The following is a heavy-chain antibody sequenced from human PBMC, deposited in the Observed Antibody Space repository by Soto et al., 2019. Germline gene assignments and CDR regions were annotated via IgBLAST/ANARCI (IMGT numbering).Heavy chain of an antibody. D-gene: IGHD1-7*01. J-gene: IGHJ6*03. V-gene: IGHV3-23*01. CDR2: ISGSGGST. Sequence: PGGSLRLSCAASGFTFSSYAMSWVRQAPGKGLEWVSAISGSGGSTYYADSGKGRLTISRDNSKNTLYLQMNSLRAEDTAVYYCAIGTSMRLELPSYYMDVWGKGTTVTVSS. CDR3: AIGTSMRLELPSYYMDV. CDR1: GFTFSSYA.